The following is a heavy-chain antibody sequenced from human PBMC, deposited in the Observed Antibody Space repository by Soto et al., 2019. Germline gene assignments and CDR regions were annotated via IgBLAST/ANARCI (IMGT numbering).Heavy chain of an antibody. J-gene: IGHJ4*02. V-gene: IGHV4-30-4*01. CDR2: IYYGGIT. CDR3: AREIESYHSGGYYSYHFGS. D-gene: IGHD3-22*01. Sequence: SETLSVTCTVSGASLDSTNYYWILIRQPPGKGLEWIGYIYYGGITYYNPSLKSRLTMSRDTSKNQFSLRLTSVTAADTAVYFCAREIESYHSGGYYSYHFGSWGQGTQVTVSS. CDR1: GASLDSTNYY.